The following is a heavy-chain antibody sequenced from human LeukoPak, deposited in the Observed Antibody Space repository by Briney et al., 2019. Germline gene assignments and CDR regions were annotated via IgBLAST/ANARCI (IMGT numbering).Heavy chain of an antibody. CDR2: ISGSGGST. J-gene: IGHJ6*03. CDR3: AKGGPDYYGSGSYLYYYYYYMDV. V-gene: IGHV3-23*01. CDR1: GFTFGSYA. Sequence: PGGSLRLSCAASGFTFGSYAMSWVRQAPGKGLEWVSAISGSGGSTYYADSVKGRFTISRDNSKNTLYLQMNSLRAEDTAVYYCAKGGPDYYGSGSYLYYYYYYMDVWGKGTTVTVSS. D-gene: IGHD3-10*01.